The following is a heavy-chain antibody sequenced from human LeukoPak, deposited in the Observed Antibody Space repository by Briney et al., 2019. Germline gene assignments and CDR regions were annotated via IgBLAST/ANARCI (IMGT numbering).Heavy chain of an antibody. J-gene: IGHJ4*02. Sequence: GGSLRLSCAASGITFSSYWMSWVRQAPEKGLEWVANIKQDGSRIYYVDSVKGRLTISRDNAKNSLYLQMSSLRADDTAVYYCARVLAGGCTGDTCYPVFDYWGQGTLVTVSS. CDR1: GITFSSYW. V-gene: IGHV3-7*01. CDR3: ARVLAGGCTGDTCYPVFDY. CDR2: IKQDGSRI. D-gene: IGHD2-15*01.